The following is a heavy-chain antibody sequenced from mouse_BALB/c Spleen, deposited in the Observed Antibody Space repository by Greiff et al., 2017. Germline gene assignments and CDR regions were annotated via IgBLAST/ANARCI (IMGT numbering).Heavy chain of an antibody. CDR3: ARWKAPYYAMDY. CDR2: IYPYNGGT. CDR1: GYTFTDYN. V-gene: IGHV1S29*02. Sequence: EVQLQQSGPELVKPGASVKISCKASGYTFTDYNMHWVKQSHGKSLEWIGYIYPYNGGTGYNQKFKSKATLTVDNSSSTAYMELRSLTSEDSAVYYCARWKAPYYAMDYWGQGTSVTVSS. D-gene: IGHD3-2*02. J-gene: IGHJ4*01.